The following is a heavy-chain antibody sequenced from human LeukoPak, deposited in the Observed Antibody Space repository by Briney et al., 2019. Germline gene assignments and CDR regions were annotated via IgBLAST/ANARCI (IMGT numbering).Heavy chain of an antibody. CDR3: AETGSMGLRIDY. CDR1: GGSISSSGYY. J-gene: IGHJ4*02. D-gene: IGHD7-27*01. V-gene: IGHV4-39*07. Sequence: SETLSLTCTVSGGSISSSGYYWGWIRQPPGKGLEWIGSLCYGVVTYYNPSLKSRVTISVDTSKNQFSLKLSSVTAADTAVYYCAETGSMGLRIDYWGRGTLVTASS. CDR2: LCYGVVT.